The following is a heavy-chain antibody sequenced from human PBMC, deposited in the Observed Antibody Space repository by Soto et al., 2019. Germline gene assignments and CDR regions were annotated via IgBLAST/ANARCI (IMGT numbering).Heavy chain of an antibody. J-gene: IGHJ4*02. V-gene: IGHV4-34*01. Sequence: QVQLQQWGAGLLKPSETLSLTCAVYGGSFSGYDWSWIRQSPGKGLEWVGEINHSGSTNYNPSLKSRVTMSVDTSKIQFSLKLSSVTAADTAVYYCARGVVGATTAGLFDYWGQGTLVTVSS. CDR2: INHSGST. CDR1: GGSFSGYD. CDR3: ARGVVGATTAGLFDY. D-gene: IGHD1-26*01.